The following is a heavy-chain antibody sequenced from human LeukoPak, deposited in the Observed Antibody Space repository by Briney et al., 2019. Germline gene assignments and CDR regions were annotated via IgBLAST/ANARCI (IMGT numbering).Heavy chain of an antibody. J-gene: IGHJ4*02. CDR3: ARALSRDYGDYRLGY. D-gene: IGHD4-17*01. CDR2: FDPEDGET. CDR1: GYTLTELS. V-gene: IGHV1-24*01. Sequence: GASVKVSCKVSGYTLTELSMHWVRQAPGKGLEWMGGFDPEDGETIYAQKFQGRVTMTEDTSTDTAYMELSSLRSDDTAVYYCARALSRDYGDYRLGYWGQGTLVTVSS.